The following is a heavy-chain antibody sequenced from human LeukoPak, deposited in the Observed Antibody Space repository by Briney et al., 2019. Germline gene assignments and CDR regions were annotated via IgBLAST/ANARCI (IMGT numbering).Heavy chain of an antibody. CDR2: INPSGGST. CDR3: AGRGGSGWYFDY. CDR1: GYTFTSYY. D-gene: IGHD6-19*01. Sequence: ASVKVSCKASGYTFTSYYMHWVRQAPGQGLEWMGIINPSGGSTSYAQKFQGRVTMTRDTSTSTVYMELSSLRSEDTAVYYCAGRGGSGWYFDYWGQGTPVTVSS. V-gene: IGHV1-46*01. J-gene: IGHJ4*02.